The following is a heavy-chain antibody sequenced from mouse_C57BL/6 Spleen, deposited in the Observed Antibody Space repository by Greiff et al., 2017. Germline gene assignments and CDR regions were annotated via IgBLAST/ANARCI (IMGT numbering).Heavy chain of an antibody. CDR1: GYTFTSYW. D-gene: IGHD2-3*01. CDR3: TRLDGYYQGAPFDY. V-gene: IGHV1-5*01. CDR2: IYPGNSDT. J-gene: IGHJ2*01. Sequence: EVQLQQSGTVLARPGASVKMSCKTSGYTFTSYWMHWVKQRPGQGLEWIGAIYPGNSDTSYNQKFKGKDKLTAVTSASTAYMELSSLTNEDSAVYYCTRLDGYYQGAPFDYWGQGTTLTVSS.